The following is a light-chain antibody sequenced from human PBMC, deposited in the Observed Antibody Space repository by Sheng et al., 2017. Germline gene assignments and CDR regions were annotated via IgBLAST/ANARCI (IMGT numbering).Light chain of an antibody. CDR1: QSISTY. V-gene: IGKV1-39*01. CDR3: QESYSNSVT. J-gene: IGKJ2*01. Sequence: DIQMTQSPSFLSASVGDRVTITCRASQSISTYLNWYQQHPGKAPKFLIYASSRLQSGVPSRFSGSGSGTDFTLTISSLQPEDFATYYCQESYSNSVTFGQGTKLEMK. CDR2: ASS.